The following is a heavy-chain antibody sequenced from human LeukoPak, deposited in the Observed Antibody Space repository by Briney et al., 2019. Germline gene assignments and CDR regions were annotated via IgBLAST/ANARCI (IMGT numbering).Heavy chain of an antibody. CDR3: XXDTPMLAGPNLYYYMDV. CDR1: GFTFSRYE. CDR2: ISGSGTTI. D-gene: IGHD5-18*01. Sequence: GGSLRLSCAASGFTFSRYEMNWVRQAPGKGLEWVSYISGSGTTIYYADSVKGRFTMSRDNAKNSVYLQMGSLRAEDTAVSVXXXDTPMLAGPNLYYYMDVWGKGTTVTISS. V-gene: IGHV3-48*03. J-gene: IGHJ6*03.